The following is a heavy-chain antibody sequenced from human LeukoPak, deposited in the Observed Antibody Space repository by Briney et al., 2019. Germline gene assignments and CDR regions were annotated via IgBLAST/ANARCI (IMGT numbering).Heavy chain of an antibody. D-gene: IGHD6-6*01. CDR2: ISYSGST. CDR1: GGSITSGGYF. J-gene: IGHJ5*02. V-gene: IGHV4-31*03. CDR3: ARAPGYSSSSGGLDP. Sequence: PSETLSLTCTVSGGSITSGGYFWSWIRQHPGKGLECIGHISYSGSTYYTPSLKSRVTISADTSKNQYSLKLSSVTAADTAVYYCARAPGYSSSSGGLDPWGQGTLVTVSS.